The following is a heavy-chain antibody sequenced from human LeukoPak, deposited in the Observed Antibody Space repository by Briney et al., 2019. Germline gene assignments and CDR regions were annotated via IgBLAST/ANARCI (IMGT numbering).Heavy chain of an antibody. V-gene: IGHV3-23*01. CDR1: GFTFSSYA. CDR2: ISGSGGST. D-gene: IGHD5-18*01. Sequence: GGSLRLSCAASGFTFSSYAMSWVRQAPGKGLEWVSAISGSGGSTYYADSVKGRFSISRDNSKNTLYLQINSLIAEDTAVKYCAKSEGEKTASFDYWGQGTLVTVSS. CDR3: AKSEGEKTASFDY. J-gene: IGHJ4*02.